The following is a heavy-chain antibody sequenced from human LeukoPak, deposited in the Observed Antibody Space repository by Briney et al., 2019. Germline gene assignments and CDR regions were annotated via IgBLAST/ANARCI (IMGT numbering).Heavy chain of an antibody. D-gene: IGHD4-17*01. J-gene: IGHJ5*01. Sequence: GGSLRLSCAASGFTVSSNYMSWVRQAPGKGLEWVSVIYSGGSTYYADSVKGRFTISRDNSKNTLYFQMNSLRAEDTAVYYCARGDGGSSTVPIYWFDSWGQGTLVTVSS. CDR3: ARGDGGSSTVPIYWFDS. V-gene: IGHV3-53*01. CDR2: IYSGGST. CDR1: GFTVSSNY.